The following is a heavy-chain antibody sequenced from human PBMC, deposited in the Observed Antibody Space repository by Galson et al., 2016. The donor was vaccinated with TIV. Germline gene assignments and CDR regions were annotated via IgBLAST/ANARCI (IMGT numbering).Heavy chain of an antibody. D-gene: IGHD2-2*01. J-gene: IGHJ5*02. CDR2: IWYDGSKT. CDR3: ARVRFCGGTGGYNGLDT. V-gene: IGHV3-33*01. CDR1: GFTFSSYG. Sequence: SLRLSCAATGFTFSSYGMNWVRQAPGKGLEWVALIWYDGSKTYYADSVKGRFTISRDNSKNTVDLQMNSLRGDDTAVYYCARVRFCGGTGGYNGLDTWGQGTLVTVSS.